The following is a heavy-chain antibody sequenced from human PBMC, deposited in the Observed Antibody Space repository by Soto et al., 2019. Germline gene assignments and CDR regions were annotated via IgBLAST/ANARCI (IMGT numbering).Heavy chain of an antibody. CDR1: GGSISSYY. CDR2: ISYSGST. V-gene: IGHV4-59*01. Sequence: QVQLQESGPGLMKPSETLSLTCTVSGGSISSYYWNWIRQPPGKGLEWIGYISYSGSTNYNPSLKSRVTISVDTSKNQFSLKLSSVTAADTAVYYCAREGSYNNYYYYAMDVWGQGTTVTVSS. CDR3: AREGSYNNYYYYAMDV. D-gene: IGHD2-15*01. J-gene: IGHJ6*02.